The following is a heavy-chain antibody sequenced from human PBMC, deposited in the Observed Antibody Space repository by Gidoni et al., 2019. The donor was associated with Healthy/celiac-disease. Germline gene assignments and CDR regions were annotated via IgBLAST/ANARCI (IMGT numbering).Heavy chain of an antibody. D-gene: IGHD6-6*01. V-gene: IGHV3-30*18. Sequence: QVQLVESGGGVVQPGRSLRLSCAASGFTFSSYGMHWVRQAPGKGLEWVAVITYDGSNKYYADSVKGRFTISRDNSKNTLYLQMNSLRAEDTAVYYCAKDQMRRSSIAARPFDYWGQGTLVTVSS. CDR2: ITYDGSNK. CDR3: AKDQMRRSSIAARPFDY. J-gene: IGHJ4*02. CDR1: GFTFSSYG.